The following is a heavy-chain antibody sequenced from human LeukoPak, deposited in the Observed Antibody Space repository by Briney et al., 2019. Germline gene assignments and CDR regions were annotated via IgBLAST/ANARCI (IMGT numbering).Heavy chain of an antibody. CDR3: AKDQVYDSSGYYYFDY. J-gene: IGHJ4*02. V-gene: IGHV3-23*01. Sequence: GGSLILSCAASGLPFSSYAMSWVRQAPGKGLEWVSAISGSGGSTYYAHSLKRRFTISRDNSKNTLYLQMNSLRAEDTAVYYCAKDQVYDSSGYYYFDYWGQGTLVTVSS. CDR1: GLPFSSYA. D-gene: IGHD3-22*01. CDR2: ISGSGGST.